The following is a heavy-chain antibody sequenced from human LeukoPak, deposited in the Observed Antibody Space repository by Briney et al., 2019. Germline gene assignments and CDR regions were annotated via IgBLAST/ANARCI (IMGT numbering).Heavy chain of an antibody. CDR3: ARDAGAAAGTFYVDY. D-gene: IGHD6-13*01. CDR1: GYTFTSNY. Sequence: GASVKVSCKASGYTFTSNYIHWVRQAPGQGLEWMGGIIPIFGTANYAQKFQGRVTITADESTSTAYMELSSLRSEDTAVYYCARDAGAAAGTFYVDYWGQGTLVTVSS. V-gene: IGHV1-69*13. CDR2: IIPIFGTA. J-gene: IGHJ4*02.